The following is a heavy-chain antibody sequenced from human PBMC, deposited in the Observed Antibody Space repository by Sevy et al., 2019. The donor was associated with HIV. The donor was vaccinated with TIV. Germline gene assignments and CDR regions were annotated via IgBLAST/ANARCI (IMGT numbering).Heavy chain of an antibody. CDR3: AGENAWGRGYS. CDR2: IYYNGHI. Sequence: ETLSLTCTVSGGSITSLYWNWIRQPPGKGLEWIANIYYNGHINYNPSLKSRVTLSLDTSKSQFSLRLSSVTAADTAMYYCAGENAWGRGYSWGQGTLVTVSS. J-gene: IGHJ4*02. D-gene: IGHD1-26*01. V-gene: IGHV4-59*08. CDR1: GGSITSLY.